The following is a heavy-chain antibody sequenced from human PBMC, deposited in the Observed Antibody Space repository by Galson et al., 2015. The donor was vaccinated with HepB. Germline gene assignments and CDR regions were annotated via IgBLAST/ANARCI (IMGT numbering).Heavy chain of an antibody. CDR3: ATTKFGSGAYWTFEI. CDR1: GFTVSSNQ. J-gene: IGHJ3*02. V-gene: IGHV3-53*01. D-gene: IGHD4/OR15-4a*01. CDR2: IYSGGTT. Sequence: SLRLSCAVSGFTVSSNQMSWVRQAPGKGLEWVSIIYSGGTTYHADSVKGRLTISRDNSKNTLYLQMNSLRAEDTGVYYCATTKFGSGAYWTFEIWGPGTLVTVSS.